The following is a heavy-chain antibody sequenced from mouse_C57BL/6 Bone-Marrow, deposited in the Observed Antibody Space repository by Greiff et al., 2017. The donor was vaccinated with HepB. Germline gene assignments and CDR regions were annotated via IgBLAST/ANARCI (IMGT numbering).Heavy chain of an antibody. CDR1: GFNIKNTY. Sequence: VQLQESVAELVRPGASVKLSCTASGFNIKNTYMHWVKQRPEQGLEWIGRIDPANGNTKYAPKFQGKATITADTSSNTAYLHLTSLTSEDTAIYYCARYSNYVWYFDVWGTGTTVTVSS. J-gene: IGHJ1*03. CDR3: ARYSNYVWYFDV. V-gene: IGHV14-3*01. D-gene: IGHD2-5*01. CDR2: IDPANGNT.